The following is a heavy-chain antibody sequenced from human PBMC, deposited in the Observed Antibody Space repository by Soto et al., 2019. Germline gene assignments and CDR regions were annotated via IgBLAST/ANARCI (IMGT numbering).Heavy chain of an antibody. CDR3: ARDSMVRGVKNYYYGMDV. CDR1: GYTFTSYG. J-gene: IGHJ6*02. Sequence: RASVKVSCKASGYTFTSYGISWVRQAPGQGLEWMGWISAYNGNTNYAQKLQGRVTMTTDTSTGTAYMELRSLRSDDTAVYYCARDSMVRGVKNYYYGMDVWGQGTTVTVSS. D-gene: IGHD3-10*01. CDR2: ISAYNGNT. V-gene: IGHV1-18*01.